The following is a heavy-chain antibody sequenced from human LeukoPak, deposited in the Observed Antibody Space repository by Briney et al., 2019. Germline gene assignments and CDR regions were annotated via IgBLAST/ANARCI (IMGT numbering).Heavy chain of an antibody. CDR2: ISYDGSNK. V-gene: IGHV3-30*03. CDR3: EVVVAATPYAFDI. D-gene: IGHD2-15*01. CDR1: GFTFSSYG. J-gene: IGHJ3*02. Sequence: GGSLRLSCAASGFTFSSYGMHWVRQAPGKGLEWVAVISYDGSNKYYADSVKGRFTISRDNSKNTLYLQMNSLRAEDTAVYYCEVVVAATPYAFDIWGQGTVVTVSS.